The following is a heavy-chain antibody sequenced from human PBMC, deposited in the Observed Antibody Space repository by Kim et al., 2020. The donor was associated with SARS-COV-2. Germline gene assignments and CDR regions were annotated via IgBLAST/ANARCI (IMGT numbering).Heavy chain of an antibody. J-gene: IGHJ4*02. V-gene: IGHV4-39*01. Sequence: SETLSLTCTVSGGSISSSSYYWGWIRQPPGKGLEWIGSIYYSGSTYYNPSLKSRVTISVDTSKNQFSLKLSSVTAADTAVYYCARQDYYDSSGYYSGGIDYWGQGTLVTVSS. CDR1: GGSISSSSYY. CDR2: IYYSGST. D-gene: IGHD3-22*01. CDR3: ARQDYYDSSGYYSGGIDY.